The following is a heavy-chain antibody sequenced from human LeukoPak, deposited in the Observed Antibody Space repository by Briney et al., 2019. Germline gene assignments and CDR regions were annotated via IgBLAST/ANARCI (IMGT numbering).Heavy chain of an antibody. J-gene: IGHJ5*02. D-gene: IGHD3-10*01. CDR2: IIPIFGTA. CDR3: ARGHYGSGSYYAYNWFDP. Sequence: GASVKVSCKASGGTFSSYAISWVRQAPGQGLEWMGGIIPIFGTANYAQKFQGRVTITADESTSTAYMELSSLRSEDTAVYYCARGHYGSGSYYAYNWFDPWGQGTLVTVSS. V-gene: IGHV1-69*13. CDR1: GGTFSSYA.